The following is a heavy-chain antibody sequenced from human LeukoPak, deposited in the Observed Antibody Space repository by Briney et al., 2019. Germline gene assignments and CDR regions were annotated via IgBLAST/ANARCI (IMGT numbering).Heavy chain of an antibody. CDR1: GGTFSSYA. CDR3: ATNQPDDYGDQYLLTDY. D-gene: IGHD4-17*01. V-gene: IGHV1-69*05. J-gene: IGHJ4*02. CDR2: IIPTFGTA. Sequence: GASVKVSCKASGGTFSSYAISWVRQAPGQGLEWMGGIIPTFGTANYAQKFQGRVTITTDESTSTAYMELSSLRSEDTAVYYCATNQPDDYGDQYLLTDYWGQGTLVTVSS.